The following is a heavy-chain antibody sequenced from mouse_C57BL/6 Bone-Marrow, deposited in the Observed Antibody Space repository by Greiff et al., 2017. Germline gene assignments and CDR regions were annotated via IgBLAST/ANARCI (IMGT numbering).Heavy chain of an antibody. J-gene: IGHJ4*01. V-gene: IGHV1-74*01. CDR1: GYTFTSYW. CDR2: IHPSDSDT. Sequence: QVQLKQPGAELVKPGASVKVSCKASGYTFTSYWMHWVKQRPGQGLEWIGRIHPSDSDTNYNQKFKGKATLTVDKSSSTAYMQLSSLTSEDSAVYYCAIYKFSGSSYRDYAMDYWGQGTSVTVSS. D-gene: IGHD1-1*01. CDR3: AIYKFSGSSYRDYAMDY.